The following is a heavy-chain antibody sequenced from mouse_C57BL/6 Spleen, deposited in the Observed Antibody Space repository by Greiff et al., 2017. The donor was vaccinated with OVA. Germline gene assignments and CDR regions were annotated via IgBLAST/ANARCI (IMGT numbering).Heavy chain of an antibody. CDR3: VITTVVAPDWYFDV. CDR1: GYTFTSYW. V-gene: IGHV1-64*01. Sequence: QVQLQQPGAELVKPGASVKLSCKASGYTFTSYWMHWVKQRPGQGLEWIGMIHPNSGSTNYNEKFKSKATLTVDKSSSTAYMQLSSLTSEDSAVYYCVITTVVAPDWYFDVWGTGTTVTVSS. J-gene: IGHJ1*03. D-gene: IGHD1-1*01. CDR2: IHPNSGST.